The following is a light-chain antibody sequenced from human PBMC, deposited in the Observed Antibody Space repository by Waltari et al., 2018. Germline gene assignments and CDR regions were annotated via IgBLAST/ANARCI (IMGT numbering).Light chain of an antibody. J-gene: IGKJ3*01. V-gene: IGKV1-27*01. Sequence: DIQMTQSPSSLSASVGDRVTIPCRASQGISNYLAWYQQTPGTVPKLLISTASNLQSGVPSRFSGSGSATDFTLTISSLQPEDVATYYCQKYDSAPFAFGPGTRVDFK. CDR1: QGISNY. CDR2: TAS. CDR3: QKYDSAPFA.